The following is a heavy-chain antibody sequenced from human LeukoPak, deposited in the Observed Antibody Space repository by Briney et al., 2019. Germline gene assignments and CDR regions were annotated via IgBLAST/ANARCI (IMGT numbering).Heavy chain of an antibody. CDR1: GDSVRSGPYY. J-gene: IGHJ6*02. CDR3: ARARTVNGDPTGYYYYGMDV. D-gene: IGHD4-17*01. CDR2: IYYSGST. Sequence: PSETLSLTCTVSGDSVRSGPYYWSWIRQPPGKGLEWIGYIYYSGSTNYNPSLKSRVTISVDTSKNQFSLKLSSVTAADTAVYYCARARTVNGDPTGYYYYGMDVWGQGTTVTVSS. V-gene: IGHV4-61*01.